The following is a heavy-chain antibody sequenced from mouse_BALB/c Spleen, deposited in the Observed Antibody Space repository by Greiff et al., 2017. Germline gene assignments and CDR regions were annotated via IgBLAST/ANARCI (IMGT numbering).Heavy chain of an antibody. CDR1: GYTFTSYY. V-gene: IGHV1S81*02. J-gene: IGHJ3*01. CDR2: INPSNGGT. CDR3: TRCGTMIKAFAY. D-gene: IGHD2-4*01. Sequence: VQLQESGAELVKPGASVKLSCKASGYTFTSYYMYWVKQRPGQGLEWIGEINPSNGGTNFNEKFKSKATLTVDKSSSTAYMQLSSLTSEDSAVYYCTRCGTMIKAFAYWGQGTLVTVSA.